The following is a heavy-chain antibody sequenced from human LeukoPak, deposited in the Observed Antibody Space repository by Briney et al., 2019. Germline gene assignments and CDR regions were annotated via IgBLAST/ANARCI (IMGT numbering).Heavy chain of an antibody. CDR1: GFTVSNNY. CDR2: IYSGGTT. D-gene: IGHD4-17*01. CDR3: AKSRGDYGDFLDY. Sequence: GGSLRLSCAASGFTVSNNYMTWVRQAPGKGLEWVSVIYSGGTTYYADSVKGRFTISRDSSKNTLYLQMNNLRAEDTAVYYCAKSRGDYGDFLDYWGQGTLVTVSS. J-gene: IGHJ4*02. V-gene: IGHV3-53*01.